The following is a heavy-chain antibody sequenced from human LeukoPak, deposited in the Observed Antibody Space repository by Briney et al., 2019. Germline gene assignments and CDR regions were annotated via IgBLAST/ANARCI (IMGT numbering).Heavy chain of an antibody. CDR2: INPNSGGT. D-gene: IGHD6-19*01. J-gene: IGHJ5*02. CDR1: GYTFTGYY. Sequence: GASVKVSCKASGYTFTGYYMHWVRQAPGQGLEWMGWINPNSGGTNYAQKFQGGVTMTRDTSISTAYMELSRLRSDDTAVYYCARPIAVAATDWFDPWGQGTLVTVSS. CDR3: ARPIAVAATDWFDP. V-gene: IGHV1-2*02.